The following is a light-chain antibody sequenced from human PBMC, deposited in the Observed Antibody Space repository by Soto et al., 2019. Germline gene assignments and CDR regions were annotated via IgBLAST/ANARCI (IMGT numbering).Light chain of an antibody. CDR2: GAS. CDR1: QSVSSSY. V-gene: IGKV3-20*01. CDR3: QQYYNWPRT. J-gene: IGKJ5*01. Sequence: EILWTQSPGTLSLSPGERATLSCRASQSVSSSYLAWYQQKPGQAPRPVIYGASSRETGILDRFSGSGSGTEFTLTISRQEPEDFAVYYCQQYYNWPRTFGQGTRLEIK.